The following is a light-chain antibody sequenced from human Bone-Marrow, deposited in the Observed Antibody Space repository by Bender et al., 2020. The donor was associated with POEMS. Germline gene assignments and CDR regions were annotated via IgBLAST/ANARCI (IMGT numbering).Light chain of an antibody. CDR2: DVT. J-gene: IGLJ2*01. CDR3: SSFMTGYNDVV. Sequence: QSALTQPASVSGSPGQSITISCTATGGNVGGYNYVSWYQQHPGKAPKLMIYDVTNRPSGVSNRFSGSKSGHTASLNISGLQPEDEADYFCSSFMTGYNDVVFGGGTKLTVL. V-gene: IGLV2-14*03. CDR1: GGNVGGYNY.